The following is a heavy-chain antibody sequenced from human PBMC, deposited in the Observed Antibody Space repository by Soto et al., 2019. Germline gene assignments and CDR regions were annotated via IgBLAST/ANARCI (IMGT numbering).Heavy chain of an antibody. J-gene: IGHJ6*04. D-gene: IGHD3-10*01. Sequence: SETLSLTCTASGESFSDFYWSWIRQPPGKGLGWIGEINHSGHTSYNPSLKSRVTISVXXXXXXFXLXLXXVTPAXTAVYYCARGLRYYGSGSHYGLDVWGKGTAVT. CDR2: INHSGHT. V-gene: IGHV4-34*01. CDR3: ARGLRYYGSGSHYGLDV. CDR1: GESFSDFY.